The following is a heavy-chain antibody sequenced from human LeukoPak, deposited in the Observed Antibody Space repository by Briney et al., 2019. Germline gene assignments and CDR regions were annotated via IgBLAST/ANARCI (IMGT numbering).Heavy chain of an antibody. CDR1: GFTFNDYA. CDR3: ANDSRHILGGSYYYYGMDV. V-gene: IGHV3-9*01. Sequence: SLRLPHAACGFTFNDYAMLGVRHAPGRGLEGVSGISWNSSNIHYAYSEKRRFITARDNDKHSLFQQINSLGAEETALYYCANDSRHILGGSYYYYGMDVWGQGTTVTVSS. D-gene: IGHD1-26*01. J-gene: IGHJ6*02. CDR2: ISWNSSNI.